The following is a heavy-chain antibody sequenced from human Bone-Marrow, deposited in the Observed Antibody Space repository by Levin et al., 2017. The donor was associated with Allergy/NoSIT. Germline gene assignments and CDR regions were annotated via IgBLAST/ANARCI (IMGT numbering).Heavy chain of an antibody. CDR1: GDSISRSNW. V-gene: IGHV4-4*02. J-gene: IGHJ4*02. D-gene: IGHD2-2*01. Sequence: SETLSLTCAVSGDSISRSNWWGWVRQPPGKGLEWIGEIYHSGSSNYNPSLKSRVTISLDKSKKQFSLKLSSVTAADTAVYYCARGYCSGSSCYLPLGTYYFDYWGQGTLVTVSS. CDR3: ARGYCSGSSCYLPLGTYYFDY. CDR2: IYHSGSS.